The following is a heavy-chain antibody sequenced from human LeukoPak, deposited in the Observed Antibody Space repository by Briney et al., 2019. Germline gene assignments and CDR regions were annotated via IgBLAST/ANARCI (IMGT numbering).Heavy chain of an antibody. D-gene: IGHD3-10*01. V-gene: IGHV4-4*02. Sequence: SSGTLSLTCAVSGGSISSSNWWSWVRQPPGKGLEWIGEIYHSGSTNYNPSLKSRVTISVDTSKNQFSLKLSSVTAADTAVYYWARARGGDFDYWGQGTLVTVSS. J-gene: IGHJ4*02. CDR1: GGSISSSNW. CDR3: ARARGGDFDY. CDR2: IYHSGST.